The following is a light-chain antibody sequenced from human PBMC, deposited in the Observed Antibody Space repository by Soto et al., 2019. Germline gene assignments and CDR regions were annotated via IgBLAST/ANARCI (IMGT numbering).Light chain of an antibody. Sequence: IVCTQSKSTLSLSPAERAPLSCSAIQSVSSYLAWYQQKPGQAPRLLIYDASNRATGIPARFSGSGSGTDFTLTISSLEPEDFAVYYCQQRSNWPPTWTFGQVSKV. CDR2: DAS. CDR3: QQRSNWPPTWT. J-gene: IGKJ1*01. V-gene: IGKV3-11*01. CDR1: QSVSSY.